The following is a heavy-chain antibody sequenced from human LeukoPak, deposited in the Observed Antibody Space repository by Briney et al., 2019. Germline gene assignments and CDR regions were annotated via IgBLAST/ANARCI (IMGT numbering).Heavy chain of an antibody. Sequence: GGSLRLSCAASGFTFSSYEMNWVRQAPGKGLEWVSYISSSGSTIYYADSVKGRFTISRDNAKNSLYLQMSSLRVEDTAVYYCARMRSDAFDIWGQGTMVTVSS. V-gene: IGHV3-48*03. CDR1: GFTFSSYE. J-gene: IGHJ3*02. CDR2: ISSSGSTI. D-gene: IGHD5-24*01. CDR3: ARMRSDAFDI.